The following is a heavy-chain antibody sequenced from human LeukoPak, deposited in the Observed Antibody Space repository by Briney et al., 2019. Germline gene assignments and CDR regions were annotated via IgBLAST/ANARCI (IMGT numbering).Heavy chain of an antibody. CDR1: GGTFSSYA. D-gene: IGHD3-22*01. Sequence: ASVKVSCKASGGTFSSYAISWVRQAPGQGLEWMGGIIPIFGTANYAQKFQGRVTITADESTSTAYMELSSLRSEDTAVYYCARDHYYDSSGYYYGRNPDAFDIWGQGTTVTVSS. CDR2: IIPIFGTA. CDR3: ARDHYYDSSGYYYGRNPDAFDI. J-gene: IGHJ3*02. V-gene: IGHV1-69*01.